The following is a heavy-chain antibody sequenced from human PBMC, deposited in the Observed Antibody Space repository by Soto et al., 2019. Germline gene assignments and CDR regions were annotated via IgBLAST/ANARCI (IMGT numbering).Heavy chain of an antibody. V-gene: IGHV3-53*01. CDR3: ARGLGGSTTCFDY. Sequence: EVQVAESGGGLIQPGGSLRLSCAASGFAVSSSYMTWVRQAPGKGLEWVSDIYSGGATYYADSVKGRFTISRDNSKNTLYLQLNSLSPEDTAVYYCARGLGGSTTCFDYWGQGTLVTVSS. CDR2: IYSGGAT. J-gene: IGHJ4*02. CDR1: GFAVSSSY. D-gene: IGHD1-26*01.